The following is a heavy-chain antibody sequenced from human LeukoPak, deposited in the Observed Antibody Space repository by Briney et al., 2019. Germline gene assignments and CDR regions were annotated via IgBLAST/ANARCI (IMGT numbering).Heavy chain of an antibody. CDR1: GFTFSSYS. V-gene: IGHV3-21*01. CDR2: ISSSSSYI. CDR3: ARDRQWLTTSHFDY. Sequence: GGSLRLSCAASGFTFSSYSMNWVRQAPGKGLEWVSSISSSSSYIYYADSVKGRFTISRDNAKNSLYLQMNSLRAEDTAVYYCARDRQWLTTSHFDYWGQGTLVTVSS. J-gene: IGHJ4*02. D-gene: IGHD6-19*01.